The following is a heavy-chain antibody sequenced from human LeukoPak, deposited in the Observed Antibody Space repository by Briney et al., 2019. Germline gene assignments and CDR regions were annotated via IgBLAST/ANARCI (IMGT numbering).Heavy chain of an antibody. D-gene: IGHD3-9*01. CDR3: ARVLPLYDILTGYSPNWFDP. CDR1: GGSISSSNW. V-gene: IGHV4-4*02. J-gene: IGHJ5*02. CDR2: IYHSGST. Sequence: SGTLSLTCAVSGGSISSSNWWSWVRQPPGKGLEWIGEIYHSGSTNYNPSLKSRVTISVDKSKNQFSLKLSSVTAADTAVYYCARVLPLYDILTGYSPNWFDPWGQGTLVTVSS.